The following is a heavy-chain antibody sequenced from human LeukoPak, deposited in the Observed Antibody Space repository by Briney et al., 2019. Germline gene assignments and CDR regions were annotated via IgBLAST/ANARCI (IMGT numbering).Heavy chain of an antibody. J-gene: IGHJ4*02. CDR2: IDWTDDK. D-gene: IGHD3-10*01. CDR3: ARTIIRVRGVVREIDY. Sequence: SGPTLVKPTQTLTLTCTLSGIPLSTTGVGVGWIAQPPGKALEWLALIDWTDDKRYRPSLESRLTITQDTSRNQVVLTMTNMDPVDTATYYCARTIIRVRGVVREIDYWGQGTLVTVSS. CDR1: GIPLSTTGVG. V-gene: IGHV2-5*01.